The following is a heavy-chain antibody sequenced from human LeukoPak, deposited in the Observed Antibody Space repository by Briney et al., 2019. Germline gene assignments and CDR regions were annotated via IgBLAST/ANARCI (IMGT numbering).Heavy chain of an antibody. CDR2: IRYDGS. Sequence: PGGSLRLSCAASGSTFSSYGMHWVRQAPGKGLEWVAFIRYDGSADSVKGRFTISRDNSKNTLYLQMNSLRAEDTAVYYCAKKGSGWDYWGQGTLVTVSS. CDR3: AKKGSGWDY. V-gene: IGHV3-30*02. CDR1: GSTFSSYG. D-gene: IGHD6-19*01. J-gene: IGHJ4*02.